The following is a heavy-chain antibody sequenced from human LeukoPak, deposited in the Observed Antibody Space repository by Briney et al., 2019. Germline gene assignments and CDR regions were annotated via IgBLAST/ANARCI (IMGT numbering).Heavy chain of an antibody. V-gene: IGHV3-23*01. CDR2: ISGSGGST. J-gene: IGHJ4*02. CDR1: GFTFSSYA. CDR3: AKDFHYDSSGHYCDY. Sequence: GGSLRLSCAASGFTFSSYAMSWVRQAPGKGLEWVSAISGSGGSTYYADSVKGRFTISRDNSKNTLYLQMNSLRAEDTAVYYCAKDFHYDSSGHYCDYWGQGALVTVSS. D-gene: IGHD3-22*01.